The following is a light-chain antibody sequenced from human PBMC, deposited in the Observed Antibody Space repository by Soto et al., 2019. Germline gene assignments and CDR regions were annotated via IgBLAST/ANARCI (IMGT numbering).Light chain of an antibody. CDR1: QSISSW. CDR2: DAS. V-gene: IGKV1-5*01. Sequence: DIQMTQSPSTLSASVGDRVTITCRASQSISSWLAWYQQKPGKAPKLLIYDASSLESGVPSRFRGSGSGPEFTLTISSLQPDDFATYYCQQYNSYSETFGHGTKVEIE. J-gene: IGKJ1*01. CDR3: QQYNSYSET.